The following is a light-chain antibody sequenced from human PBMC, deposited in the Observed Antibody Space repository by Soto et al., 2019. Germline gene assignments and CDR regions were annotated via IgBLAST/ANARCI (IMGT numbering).Light chain of an antibody. CDR1: QSVSSY. CDR3: QQRGSWPPT. Sequence: EIVLTQSPATLSLSPGERATLSCRASQSVSSYLAWYRQKPGQAPRLLIYDASNRATGIPDRYSGSGSGTDFTLSISRLEPEDSAVYFCQQRGSWPPTFGQGTRLEIK. V-gene: IGKV3-11*01. J-gene: IGKJ5*01. CDR2: DAS.